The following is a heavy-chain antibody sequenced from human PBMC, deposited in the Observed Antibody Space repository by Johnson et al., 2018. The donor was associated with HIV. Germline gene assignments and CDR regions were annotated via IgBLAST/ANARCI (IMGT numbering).Heavy chain of an antibody. Sequence: VQLVESGGGLVQPGGSLRLSCAASGITVGTKYMSWIRQAPGKGLEWVSVIYSGGSTYYADSVKGRFTISRDNSKNTVYLQMNSLRGEDTAVYYCARDRGLDAFDIWGQGTMVTVSS. CDR3: ARDRGLDAFDI. CDR1: GITVGTKY. CDR2: IYSGGST. J-gene: IGHJ3*02. V-gene: IGHV3-66*01. D-gene: IGHD3-10*01.